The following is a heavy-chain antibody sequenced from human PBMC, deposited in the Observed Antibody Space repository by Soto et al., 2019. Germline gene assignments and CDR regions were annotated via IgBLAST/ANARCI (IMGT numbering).Heavy chain of an antibody. CDR2: IYYSGST. CDR3: ARVRVSWHTAMVLSRRYYFDY. D-gene: IGHD5-18*01. CDR1: GGSISSYY. Sequence: SQTLSLTCTVSGGSISSYYWSWIRQPPGKGLEWIGYIYYSGSTNYNPSLKSRVTISVDTSKNQFSLKLSSVTAADTAVYYCARVRVSWHTAMVLSRRYYFDYWGQGTLVTVSS. J-gene: IGHJ4*02. V-gene: IGHV4-59*01.